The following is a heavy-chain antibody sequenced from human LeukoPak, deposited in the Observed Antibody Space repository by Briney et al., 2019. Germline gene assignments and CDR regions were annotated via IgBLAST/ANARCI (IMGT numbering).Heavy chain of an antibody. Sequence: PGGSLRLSCAASGFTVSSKYMSWVRQAPGKGLEWVSVLYSGGTTYYADSVKGRFTISRDNSKNTLYHQMNSLRAEDTAVYYCARGAVAGPYYFDYWGQGTLVTVSS. J-gene: IGHJ4*02. CDR2: LYSGGTT. CDR1: GFTVSSKY. CDR3: ARGAVAGPYYFDY. D-gene: IGHD6-19*01. V-gene: IGHV3-53*01.